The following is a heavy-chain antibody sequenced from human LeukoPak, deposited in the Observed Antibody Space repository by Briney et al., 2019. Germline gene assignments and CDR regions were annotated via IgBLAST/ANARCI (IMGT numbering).Heavy chain of an antibody. CDR1: GFTFSDHY. CDR3: ARDPDYGDPD. V-gene: IGHV3-11*01. Sequence: GGSLRLSCTASGFTFSDHYMSWFRLSPGEGLEWLSYITSSGTTSDYADSVKGRFTISRDNAKNSMYLQMNSLRPEDTAVYYCARDPDYGDPDWGQGTLVTVSS. J-gene: IGHJ4*02. CDR2: ITSSGTTS. D-gene: IGHD4-17*01.